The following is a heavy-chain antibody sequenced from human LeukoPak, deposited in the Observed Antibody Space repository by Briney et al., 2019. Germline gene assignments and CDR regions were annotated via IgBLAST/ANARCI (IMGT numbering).Heavy chain of an antibody. D-gene: IGHD3-22*01. CDR1: GYSFTSYW. CDR2: IYPGDSDT. Sequence: GESLKISCKGSGYSFTSYWIGWVRQMPGKGLEWMGIIYPGDSDTRYSPSFQGQVTISADKSISTAYLQWSSLKASDTAMYYCARHYYYDSSSYYYFKDGNAFDIWGQGTMVTVSS. V-gene: IGHV5-51*01. CDR3: ARHYYYDSSSYYYFKDGNAFDI. J-gene: IGHJ3*02.